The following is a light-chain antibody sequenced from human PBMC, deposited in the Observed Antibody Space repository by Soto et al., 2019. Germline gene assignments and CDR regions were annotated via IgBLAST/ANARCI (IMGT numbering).Light chain of an antibody. CDR2: EVN. CDR3: SSFAGSSKLV. Sequence: QSALTQPPSASGSPGQSVTISCTGTSSDVGRYKYVSWYQQYPGKAPKVMIYEVNKRPSGVPDRFSGSKSGNTASLPVSGLQSEDEAHYYCSSFAGSSKLVFGGGTKLTVL. J-gene: IGLJ3*02. V-gene: IGLV2-8*01. CDR1: SSDVGRYKY.